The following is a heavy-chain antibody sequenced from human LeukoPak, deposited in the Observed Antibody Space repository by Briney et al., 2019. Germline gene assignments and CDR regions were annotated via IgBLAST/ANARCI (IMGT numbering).Heavy chain of an antibody. V-gene: IGHV1-69*13. CDR1: GGTFSSYA. D-gene: IGHD5-12*01. Sequence: ASVKVSCKASGGTFSSYAISWVRQAPGQGLEWMGGIIPIFGTANYAQKFQGRVTITADESTSTAYMELSSLRSEDTDVYYCARSTAYGGYLGIDYYFDYWGQGTLVTVSS. J-gene: IGHJ4*02. CDR2: IIPIFGTA. CDR3: ARSTAYGGYLGIDYYFDY.